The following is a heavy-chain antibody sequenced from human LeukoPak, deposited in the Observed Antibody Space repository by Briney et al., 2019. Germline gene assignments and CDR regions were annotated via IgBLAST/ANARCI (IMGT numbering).Heavy chain of an antibody. D-gene: IGHD1-14*01. V-gene: IGHV3-7*03. CDR3: ARDGYEPGLYFDY. CDR1: GVSFRSYW. Sequence: PGGSLRLSCVASGVSFRSYWMNWVRQAPGGGREWVASIKYDESEKYSVGGRFTISRDNAKNSLYLQIDSLRAGDTAMYYCARDGYEPGLYFDYWGQGTLVTASS. CDR2: IKYDESEK. J-gene: IGHJ4*02.